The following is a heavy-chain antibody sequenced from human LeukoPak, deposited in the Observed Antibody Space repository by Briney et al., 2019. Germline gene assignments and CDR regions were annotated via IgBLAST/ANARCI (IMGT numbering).Heavy chain of an antibody. CDR1: GGSISSYY. J-gene: IGHJ4*02. Sequence: PSETLSLTCAVSGGSISSYYWSWIRQPAGKGLEWIGRIYTSRSTNYNPSLKTRVTMSVDTSKSQFSLKLSSVTAADTAVYFCARGNWNYFDSWGQGTLVTVSS. CDR3: ARGNWNYFDS. CDR2: IYTSRST. D-gene: IGHD1-1*01. V-gene: IGHV4-4*07.